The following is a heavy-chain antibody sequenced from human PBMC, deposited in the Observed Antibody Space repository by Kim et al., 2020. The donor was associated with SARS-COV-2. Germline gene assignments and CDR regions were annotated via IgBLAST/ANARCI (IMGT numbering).Heavy chain of an antibody. D-gene: IGHD3-3*01. Sequence: GRSLRLSCVASGLSVKLNYMSWVRQAPGKGLEWVSLLYGAGTSYYADSVKGRFTVSRDDSRYTLYLQLNSLSPEDTAVYYCTRDSHATIAGVVTGLGMDV. CDR2: LYGAGTS. CDR3: TRDSHATIAGVVTGLGMDV. V-gene: IGHV3-53*01. J-gene: IGHJ6*01. CDR1: GLSVKLNY.